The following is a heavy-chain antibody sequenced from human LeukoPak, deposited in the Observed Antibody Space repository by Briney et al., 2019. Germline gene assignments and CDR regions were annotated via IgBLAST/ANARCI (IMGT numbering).Heavy chain of an antibody. J-gene: IGHJ4*02. V-gene: IGHV4-61*02. D-gene: IGHD1-26*01. CDR3: ARGVGATKYDY. Sequence: SQTLSLTCTVSGGSISSGSYYWSWIRQPAGKGLEWIGRIYTSGSTNYNPSLKSRVTISVDTSKNQFSLKLSSVTAADTAVYYCARGVGATKYDYWGQGTLVTVSS. CDR1: GGSISSGSYY. CDR2: IYTSGST.